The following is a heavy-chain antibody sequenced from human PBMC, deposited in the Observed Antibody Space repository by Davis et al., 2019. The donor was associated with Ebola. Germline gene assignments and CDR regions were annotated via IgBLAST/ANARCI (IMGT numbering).Heavy chain of an antibody. CDR1: GGSISSGTYY. CDR3: ARLSGLFSSSSGALYFDL. CDR2: IYYNGRT. Sequence: GSLRLSCNVSGGSISSGTYYWGWVRQPPGKGLEWIGAIYYNGRTYYNSSLEGRVTISLDTSKNQFSLKLRSVTAADTAVYFCARLSGLFSSSSGALYFDLWGRGTLVSVSS. J-gene: IGHJ2*01. D-gene: IGHD6-6*01. V-gene: IGHV4-39*07.